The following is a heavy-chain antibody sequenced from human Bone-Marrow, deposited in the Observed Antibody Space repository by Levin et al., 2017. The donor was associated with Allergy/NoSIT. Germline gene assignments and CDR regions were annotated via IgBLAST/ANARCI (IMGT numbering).Heavy chain of an antibody. V-gene: IGHV3-21*01. J-gene: IGHJ6*02. Sequence: AGESLKISCAASGFAFTSYTINWVRQAPGKGLEWVSSISSANTYTYNADLVKGRFTISRDNAKNSVYLEMNSLRAEDTAVYYCARVLGAVTSFYYGCDVWGQGTTVTVSS. D-gene: IGHD4-17*01. CDR2: ISSANTYT. CDR1: GFAFTSYT. CDR3: ARVLGAVTSFYYGCDV.